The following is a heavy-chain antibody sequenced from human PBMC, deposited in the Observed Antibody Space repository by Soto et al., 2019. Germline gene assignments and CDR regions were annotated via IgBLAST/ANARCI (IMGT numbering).Heavy chain of an antibody. CDR1: GGTFSSYA. CDR3: ARGHCSGGSCYSSDYFDY. D-gene: IGHD2-15*01. CDR2: IIPIFGTA. J-gene: IGHJ4*02. V-gene: IGHV1-69*01. Sequence: QVQLVQSGAEVQKPGSSVKVSCKASGGTFSSYAISWVRQAPGQGLEWMGGIIPIFGTANYAQKFQGRVTITADESTSTAYMELSSLRSEDTAVYYCARGHCSGGSCYSSDYFDYWGQGTLVTVSS.